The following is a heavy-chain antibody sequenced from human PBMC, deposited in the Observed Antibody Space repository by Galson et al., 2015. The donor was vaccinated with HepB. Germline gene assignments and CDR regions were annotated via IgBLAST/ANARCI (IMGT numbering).Heavy chain of an antibody. CDR2: INPNSGGT. Sequence: SVKVSCKASGYTFTGYYMHWVRQAPGQGLGWMGWINPNSGGTNYAQKFQGRVTMTRDTSISTAYMELSRLRSDNTAVYYCARWRGAVADFDYWGQGTLVTVSS. CDR3: ARWRGAVADFDY. J-gene: IGHJ4*02. V-gene: IGHV1-2*02. D-gene: IGHD6-19*01. CDR1: GYTFTGYY.